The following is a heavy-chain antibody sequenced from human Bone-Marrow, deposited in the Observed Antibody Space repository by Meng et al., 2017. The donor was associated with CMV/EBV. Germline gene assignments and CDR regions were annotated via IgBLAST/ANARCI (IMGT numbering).Heavy chain of an antibody. CDR1: GFIFSRYW. V-gene: IGHV3-7*01. Sequence: GESLKISCAASGFIFSRYWMTWVRQAPGKGLEWVANIRQNASEIYYMDSVKGRFTISRDNAKNSLYLQMNSVKAEDTAVYFCARLQGGVTTYDYWGQGTLVTVSS. CDR2: IRQNASEI. J-gene: IGHJ4*02. CDR3: ARLQGGVTTYDY. D-gene: IGHD5-24*01.